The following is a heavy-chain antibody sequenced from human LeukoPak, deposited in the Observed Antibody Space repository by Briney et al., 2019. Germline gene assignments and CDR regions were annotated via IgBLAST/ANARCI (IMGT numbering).Heavy chain of an antibody. J-gene: IGHJ5*02. CDR2: IIPIFGTA. CDR3: ARDQIAVAGTGGYNWFDP. V-gene: IGHV1-69*06. CDR1: GGTFSSYA. D-gene: IGHD6-19*01. Sequence: SVKVSCKASGGTFSSYAISWVRQAPGQGLEWMGGIIPIFGTANYAQKFQGRVTITADKSTSTAYMELSSLRSEDTAVYYCARDQIAVAGTGGYNWFDPWGQGTLVTVSS.